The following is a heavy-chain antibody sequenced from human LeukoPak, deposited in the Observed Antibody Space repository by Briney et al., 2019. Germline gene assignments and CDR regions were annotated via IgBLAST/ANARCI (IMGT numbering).Heavy chain of an antibody. V-gene: IGHV5-51*01. D-gene: IGHD6-19*01. CDR2: IYPGDSDT. J-gene: IGHJ3*02. CDR1: GYSFTSYW. CDR3: ARPRKGDSGWYYMSAFDI. Sequence: KHGESLKISCKGSGYSFTSYWIGWVRQMPGKGLEWMGIIYPGDSDTRYSPSFQGQVTISADKSISTAYLQWSSLKASDTAMYYCARPRKGDSGWYYMSAFDIWGQGTMVTVSS.